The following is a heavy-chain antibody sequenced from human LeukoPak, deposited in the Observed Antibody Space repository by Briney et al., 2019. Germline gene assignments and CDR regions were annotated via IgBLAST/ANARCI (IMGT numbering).Heavy chain of an antibody. J-gene: IGHJ6*03. CDR2: INPDNGNT. CDR1: GYTFTEHG. Sequence: GASVKVSCKASGYTFTEHGIGWVRQAPGQGLEWMGCINPDNGNTNYAQKLQGRVTMTKDTSTSTAYMELRSLGSDDTALYYCARRNGVVGGTADYYYYMDVWDRGTTVTVSS. D-gene: IGHD1-26*01. CDR3: ARRNGVVGGTADYYYYMDV. V-gene: IGHV1-18*01.